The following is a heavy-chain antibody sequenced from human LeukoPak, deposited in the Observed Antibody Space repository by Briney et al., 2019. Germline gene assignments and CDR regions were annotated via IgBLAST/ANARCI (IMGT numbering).Heavy chain of an antibody. CDR3: AKDPYGTRYFDY. D-gene: IGHD2-2*01. CDR1: GFTFSSYA. V-gene: IGHV3-23*01. Sequence: GGSLRLSCAASGFTFSSYALSWVRQAPGKGLEWVSSLSGSGYNTYYADSAKGRFTISRDNSKNTVYLQMNSLRAEDTAVYYCAKDPYGTRYFDYLGQGTLVTVSS. J-gene: IGHJ4*02. CDR2: LSGSGYNT.